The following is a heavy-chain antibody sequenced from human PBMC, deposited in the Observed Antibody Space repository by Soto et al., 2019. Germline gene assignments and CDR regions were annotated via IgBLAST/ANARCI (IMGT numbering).Heavy chain of an antibody. V-gene: IGHV3-21*01. CDR3: ARERRIQLWFDNTCCYYYYMDD. D-gene: IGHD5-18*01. Sequence: EVQLVESGGGLVKPGGSMRLSCAASGFTFSSYSMNWVRQAPGKGLEWVSSISSSSSYIYYADSVKGRFTISSDNVKNALYLQMNHQEAEDTAVYYCARERRIQLWFDNTCCYYYYMDDWGKGTTVTVSS. CDR2: ISSSSSYI. J-gene: IGHJ6*03. CDR1: GFTFSSYS.